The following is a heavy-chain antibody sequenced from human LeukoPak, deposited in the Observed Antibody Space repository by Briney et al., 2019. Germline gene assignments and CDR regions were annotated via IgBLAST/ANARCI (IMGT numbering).Heavy chain of an antibody. CDR2: ISASKGNT. CDR3: ARVRLDNTMNFDY. D-gene: IGHD3-22*01. CDR1: GYTFTSYA. J-gene: IGHJ4*02. Sequence: ASVKVSCKPSGYTFTSYAITWVRQAPGQGLEWMGGISASKGNTNYAQKLQGRVTMATDTSTTTAYMELRSLRSDDTAVYYCARVRLDNTMNFDYWGQGTLVTVSS. V-gene: IGHV1-18*01.